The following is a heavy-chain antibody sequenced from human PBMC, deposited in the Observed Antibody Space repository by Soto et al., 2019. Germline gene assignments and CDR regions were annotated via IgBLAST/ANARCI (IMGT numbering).Heavy chain of an antibody. CDR3: VSSGTMAAAAYYFDY. J-gene: IGHJ4*02. Sequence: ESLKISCKGSGYSFTSYWIGWVRQVPGKGLEWMGIIYPGDSDTRYSPSFQGQVTISADKSISTAYLQWSSLKASDTAMYYCVSSGTMAAAAYYFDYWGQGTLVTVSS. CDR1: GYSFTSYW. V-gene: IGHV5-51*01. CDR2: IYPGDSDT. D-gene: IGHD6-13*01.